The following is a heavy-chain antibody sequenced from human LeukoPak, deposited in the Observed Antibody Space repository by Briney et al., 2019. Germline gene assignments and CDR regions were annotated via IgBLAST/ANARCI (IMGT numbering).Heavy chain of an antibody. CDR2: IRYDGSSK. J-gene: IGHJ4*02. Sequence: PGRSLRLSCAASGFTFSSYGMHWVRQAPGKGLEWVAFIRYDGSSKYYADSVKGRFTISRDNSKNTLYLQMNSLRAEDTAVYYCAKDPVGLGWPPRTYWGQGTLVTVSS. V-gene: IGHV3-30*02. D-gene: IGHD2-21*01. CDR3: AKDPVGLGWPPRTY. CDR1: GFTFSSYG.